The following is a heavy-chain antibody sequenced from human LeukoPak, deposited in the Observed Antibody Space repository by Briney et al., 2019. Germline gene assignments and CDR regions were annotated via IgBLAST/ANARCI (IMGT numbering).Heavy chain of an antibody. CDR2: INHSGST. D-gene: IGHD6-13*01. CDR1: GGSFSGYY. V-gene: IGHV4-34*01. J-gene: IGHJ4*02. Sequence: PSETLSLTCAVYGGSFSGYYWSWIRQPPGKGLEWIGEINHSGSTNYNPSLKSRVTISVDTSKNQFSLELSSVTAADTAVYYCARGSSWYRHFDYWGQGTLVTVSS. CDR3: ARGSSWYRHFDY.